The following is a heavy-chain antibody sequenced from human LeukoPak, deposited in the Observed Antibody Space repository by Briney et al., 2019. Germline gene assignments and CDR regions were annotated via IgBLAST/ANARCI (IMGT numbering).Heavy chain of an antibody. J-gene: IGHJ6*02. Sequence: SSETLSLTCTVSGGSISSGDYYWSWIRQPPGKGLEWIGYIYYSGSTYYNPSLKSRVTISVDTSKNQFSLKLSSVTAADTAVYYCARERYFDWLLPDYGMDVWGQGTTVTVSS. D-gene: IGHD3-9*01. V-gene: IGHV4-30-4*01. CDR3: ARERYFDWLLPDYGMDV. CDR2: IYYSGST. CDR1: GGSISSGDYY.